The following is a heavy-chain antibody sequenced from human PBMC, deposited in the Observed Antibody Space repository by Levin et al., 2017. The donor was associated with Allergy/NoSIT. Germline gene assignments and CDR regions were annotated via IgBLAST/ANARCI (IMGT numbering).Heavy chain of an antibody. V-gene: IGHV1-69*02. J-gene: IGHJ4*02. CDR3: ARGYCSGGSCYSPLD. Sequence: SVKVSCKASGGTFSSYTISWVRQAPGQGLEWMGRIIPILGIANYAQKFQGRVTITADKSTSTAYMELSSLRSEDTAVYYCARGYCSGGSCYSPLDWGQGTLVTVSS. CDR1: GGTFSSYT. D-gene: IGHD2-15*01. CDR2: IIPILGIA.